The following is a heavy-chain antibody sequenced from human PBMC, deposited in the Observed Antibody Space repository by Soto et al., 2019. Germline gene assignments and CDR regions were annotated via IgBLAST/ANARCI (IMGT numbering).Heavy chain of an antibody. CDR1: GGSFSGYY. CDR3: ARGLYDFLSGYLGGKRYYYYMDV. V-gene: IGHV4-34*01. D-gene: IGHD3-3*01. CDR2: INHSGST. J-gene: IGHJ6*03. Sequence: QVQLQQWGAGLLKPSETLSLTCAVYGGSFSGYYWSWIRQPPGKGLEWIGEINHSGSTNYNPSLKSRVTISVDTSKNQFSLKLSSVTAADTAVYYCARGLYDFLSGYLGGKRYYYYMDVWGKGTTVTVSS.